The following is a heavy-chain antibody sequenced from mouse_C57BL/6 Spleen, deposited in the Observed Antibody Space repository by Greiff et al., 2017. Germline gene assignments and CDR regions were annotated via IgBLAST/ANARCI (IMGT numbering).Heavy chain of an antibody. CDR1: GYTFTSYW. V-gene: IGHV1-64*01. CDR3: SRGSSYVGCYALGY. D-gene: IGHD1-1*01. Sequence: QVQLQQSGAELVKPGASVKLSCKASGYTFTSYWMHWVKQRPGQGLEWIGMIHPNSGSTNYYEKFKCKATLTVDKSSSTAYMQLSSLTSEDSAVYYCSRGSSYVGCYALGYWGQGTSVTFSS. J-gene: IGHJ4*01. CDR2: IHPNSGST.